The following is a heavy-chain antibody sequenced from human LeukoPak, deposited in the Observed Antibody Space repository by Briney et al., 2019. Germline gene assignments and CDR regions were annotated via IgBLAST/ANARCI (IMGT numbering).Heavy chain of an antibody. J-gene: IGHJ4*02. CDR3: ARDQRVTGRPDIDY. D-gene: IGHD6-6*01. CDR2: ISSDGSST. CDR1: GFTFRNHW. V-gene: IGHV3-74*03. Sequence: GGSLRLSYAASGFTFRNHWMHWVRQTPGKGLVWVSRISSDGSSTTYADSVKGRFTISRDNAKNTLYLQMNNLRAEDTAMYYCARDQRVTGRPDIDYWGQGTLVIVSS.